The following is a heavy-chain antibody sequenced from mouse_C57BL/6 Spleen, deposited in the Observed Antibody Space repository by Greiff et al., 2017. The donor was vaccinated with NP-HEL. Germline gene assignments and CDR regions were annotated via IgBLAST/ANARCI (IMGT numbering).Heavy chain of an antibody. V-gene: IGHV1-5*01. J-gene: IGHJ2*01. CDR2: IYPGNSDT. CDR3: TPHYYGSRSPFDY. Sequence: EVQLQQSGTVLARPGASVKMSCKTSGYTFTSYWMHWVKQRPGQGLEWIGAIYPGNSDTSYNQKFKGKAKLTAVTSASTAYMELSSLTNEDSAVYYCTPHYYGSRSPFDYWGQGTTLTVSS. CDR1: GYTFTSYW. D-gene: IGHD1-1*01.